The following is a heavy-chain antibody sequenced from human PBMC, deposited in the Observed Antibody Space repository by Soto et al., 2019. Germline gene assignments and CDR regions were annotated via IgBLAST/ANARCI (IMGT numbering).Heavy chain of an antibody. CDR3: ARGLYCGGGCYSHFDY. CDR2: IIPIFGTT. J-gene: IGHJ4*02. Sequence: VQLVQSGAEVKKPGSSVKVSCKASGGTFSNYPFIWVRQAPGQGLDWMGGIIPIFGTTDYGQRFQGRVTITADESTNTASMEISSLRSDDTAVYYCARGLYCGGGCYSHFDYWGQGTLVTVSS. CDR1: GGTFSNYP. V-gene: IGHV1-69*01. D-gene: IGHD2-21*02.